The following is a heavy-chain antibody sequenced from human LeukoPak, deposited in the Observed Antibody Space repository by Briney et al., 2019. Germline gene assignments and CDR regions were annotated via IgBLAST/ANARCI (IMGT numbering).Heavy chain of an antibody. CDR3: ARDNSLGDTAWWFDP. J-gene: IGHJ5*02. V-gene: IGHV1-46*01. Sequence: ASVKVSCKASGYTFTNYAMNWVRQAPGQGLEWMGLINPSGSSTTYAQKFQGRVTMTRDMSTSTDYMELTSLTSDDTAVYYCARDNSLGDTAWWFDPWGQGTLVTVSS. D-gene: IGHD1-26*01. CDR1: GYTFTNYA. CDR2: INPSGSST.